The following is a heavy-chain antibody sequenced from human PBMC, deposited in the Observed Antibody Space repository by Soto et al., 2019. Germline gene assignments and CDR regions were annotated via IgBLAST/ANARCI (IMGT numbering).Heavy chain of an antibody. J-gene: IGHJ5*02. CDR3: ARKIVVVPAATNWFDP. D-gene: IGHD2-2*01. V-gene: IGHV1-18*04. CDR1: GYTFTSYG. Sequence: GASVKVSCKASGYTFTSYGISWVRQAPGQGLEWMGWISAYNGNTNYAQKLQGRVTMTTDTFTSTAYMELRSLRSDDTAVYYCARKIVVVPAATNWFDPWGQGTLVTVYS. CDR2: ISAYNGNT.